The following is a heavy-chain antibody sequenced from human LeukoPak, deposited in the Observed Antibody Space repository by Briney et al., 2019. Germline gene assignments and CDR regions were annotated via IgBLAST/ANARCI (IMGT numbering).Heavy chain of an antibody. V-gene: IGHV4-39*01. CDR2: MYYSGSS. D-gene: IGHD6-19*01. CDR1: GGYISSSSYY. J-gene: IGHJ5*02. Sequence: SETLSLTCTVSGGYISSSSYYWGWTRQSPGKGLEWIGSMYYSGSSYYNPSFKSRVTISVDTSNNQFSLKLSSVTAADTAVYYCARPVAAVADNWFDPWGQGTLVTVSS. CDR3: ARPVAAVADNWFDP.